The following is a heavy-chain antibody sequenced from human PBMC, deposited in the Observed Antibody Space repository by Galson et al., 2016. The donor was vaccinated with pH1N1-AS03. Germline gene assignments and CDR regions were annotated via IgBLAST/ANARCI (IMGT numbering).Heavy chain of an antibody. CDR1: GGSSSSQA. J-gene: IGHJ4*02. V-gene: IGHV1-69*04. Sequence: SVKVSCKGSGGSSSSQAVNWVRQAPGQGLEWVGRIIPNRGTATYGQKLQGRVTITADTSTETAHMELISLTSEDTAVYYCARDRYHGLPGDYYESAYWGQGTLVTVSS. D-gene: IGHD3-22*01. CDR2: IIPNRGTA. CDR3: ARDRYHGLPGDYYESAY.